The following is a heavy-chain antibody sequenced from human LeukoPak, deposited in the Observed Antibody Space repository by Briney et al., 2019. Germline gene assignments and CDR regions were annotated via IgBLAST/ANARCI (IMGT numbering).Heavy chain of an antibody. D-gene: IGHD2-2*01. CDR1: GGIFSSYA. CDR3: ARPGSSTSYYYYYMDV. Sequence: ASVKVSCKASGGIFSSYAISWVRQAPGQGLEWMGGIIPIFGTANYAQKFQGRVTITADESTSTAYMELSSLRSEDTAVYYCARPGSSTSYYYYYMDVWGKGTTVTVSS. V-gene: IGHV1-69*13. CDR2: IIPIFGTA. J-gene: IGHJ6*03.